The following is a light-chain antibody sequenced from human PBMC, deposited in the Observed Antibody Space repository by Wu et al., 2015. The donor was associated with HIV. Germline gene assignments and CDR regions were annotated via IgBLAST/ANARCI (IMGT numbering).Light chain of an antibody. V-gene: IGKV3-11*01. J-gene: IGKJ5*01. CDR2: DTS. Sequence: VLTQSPDTLSLSPGDRVTLSCRASHSVSNSLAWYQQKPGQTPRLLIFDTSNRATGTPARFSGRGSGTDFTLSINGLESDDFALYYCQHRRTFGQGTRLEIK. CDR1: HSVSNS. CDR3: QHRRT.